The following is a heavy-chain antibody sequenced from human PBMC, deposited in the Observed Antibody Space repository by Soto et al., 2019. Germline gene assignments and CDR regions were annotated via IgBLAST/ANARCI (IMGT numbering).Heavy chain of an antibody. CDR1: GGTFSNYA. V-gene: IGHV1-69*06. J-gene: IGHJ6*02. CDR2: IIPIFNTA. CDR3: ARGLGVPGGIRYYYYGLDV. Sequence: QVQLVQSGAEVKKPGSSVKVSCKASGGTFSNYAISWVRQAPGQGLEWMGGIIPIFNTANYAQTLQGRVTITADKSTSTAYMELSRLGSEDTAVHYCARGLGVPGGIRYYYYGLDVWGQGTTVTVSS. D-gene: IGHD2-2*02.